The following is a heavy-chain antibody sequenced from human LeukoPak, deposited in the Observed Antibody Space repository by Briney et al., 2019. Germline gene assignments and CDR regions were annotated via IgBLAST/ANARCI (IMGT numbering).Heavy chain of an antibody. V-gene: IGHV4-30-2*01. CDR1: GGSISSGGYS. D-gene: IGHD2-21*02. Sequence: PSETLSLTCAVSGGSISSGGYSWSWIRQPPGKGLEWIGYIYHSGSTYYNPSLKSRVTISVDTSKNQFSLKLSSVTAADTAVYYCARGRGIVVVTGLDYWGQGTLVTVSS. J-gene: IGHJ4*02. CDR3: ARGRGIVVVTGLDY. CDR2: IYHSGST.